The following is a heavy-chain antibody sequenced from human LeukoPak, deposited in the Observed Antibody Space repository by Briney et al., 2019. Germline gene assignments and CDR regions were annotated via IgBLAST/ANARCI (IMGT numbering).Heavy chain of an antibody. J-gene: IGHJ4*02. D-gene: IGHD3-10*01. CDR1: GYSISSGYY. Sequence: SETLSLTCTVSGYSISSGYYWGWIRQPPGKGLEWIGSIYHSGSTYYNPSLKSRVTISVDTSKNQFSLKLSSVTAADTAVYYCARALSRWFGDPLGYWGQGILVTVSS. CDR2: IYHSGST. V-gene: IGHV4-38-2*02. CDR3: ARALSRWFGDPLGY.